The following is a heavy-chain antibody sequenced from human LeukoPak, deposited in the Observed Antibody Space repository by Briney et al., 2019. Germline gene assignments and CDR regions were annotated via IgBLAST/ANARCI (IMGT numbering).Heavy chain of an antibody. D-gene: IGHD3-22*01. V-gene: IGHV4-4*07. CDR1: GGSINSYY. Sequence: SETLSLTCTVSGGSINSYYWSWIRQPAGKGLEWIGRIYTSGSTNYNPPLSSRVTMSVDTSKNQFSLKLTSVTAADTAVYFCARGRFDSGGAGDYFDHWGQGDLVSVSS. CDR3: ARGRFDSGGAGDYFDH. CDR2: IYTSGST. J-gene: IGHJ4*02.